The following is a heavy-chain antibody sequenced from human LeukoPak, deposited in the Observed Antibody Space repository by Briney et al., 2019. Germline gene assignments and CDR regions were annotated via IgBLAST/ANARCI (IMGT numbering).Heavy chain of an antibody. D-gene: IGHD2-8*01. CDR3: ARDNGVTPNWFDP. CDR1: GGSFNGYF. V-gene: IGHV4-34*01. CDR2: INHSGSP. J-gene: IGHJ5*02. Sequence: SETLSLTCAVYGGSFNGYFWSWIRQPPGKGLEWIGEINHSGSPNYNPSLKSRVTISVDTSKNQVSLKLNSVTAADTAVYYCARDNGVTPNWFDPWGQGTLVTVSS.